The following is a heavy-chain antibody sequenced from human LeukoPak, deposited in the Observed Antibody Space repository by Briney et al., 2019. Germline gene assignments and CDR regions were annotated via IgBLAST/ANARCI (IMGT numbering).Heavy chain of an antibody. CDR3: AKMVSGLGSYNWVYFDY. J-gene: IGHJ4*02. Sequence: HSGGSLRLSCAASGFTFSSYAMSWVRQAPGKGLEWVSAISGSGGSTYYADSVKGRFTIPRDNSKNTLYLQMNSQRAEDTAVYYCAKMVSGLGSYNWVYFDYWGQGTLVTVSS. CDR1: GFTFSSYA. V-gene: IGHV3-23*01. D-gene: IGHD1-20*01. CDR2: ISGSGGST.